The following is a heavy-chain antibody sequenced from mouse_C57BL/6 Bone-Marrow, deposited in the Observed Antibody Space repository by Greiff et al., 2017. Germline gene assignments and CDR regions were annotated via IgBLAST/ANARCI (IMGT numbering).Heavy chain of an antibody. J-gene: IGHJ2*01. CDR2: IHPNSGST. Sequence: QVQLQQPGAELVKPGASVKLSCKASGYTFTSYWMHWVKQRPGQGLEWIGMIHPNSGSTNYNEKFKSKATLTVDKSSSTAYMQLSSLTSEDSAVYYCARGGITTVVAPYYFDYWGQGNTLTVSS. D-gene: IGHD1-1*01. CDR3: ARGGITTVVAPYYFDY. CDR1: GYTFTSYW. V-gene: IGHV1-64*01.